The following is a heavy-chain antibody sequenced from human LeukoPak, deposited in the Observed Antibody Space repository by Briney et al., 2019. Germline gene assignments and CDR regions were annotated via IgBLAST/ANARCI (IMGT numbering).Heavy chain of an antibody. CDR3: ARGAGYNYPYYFDY. V-gene: IGHV3-53*01. CDR2: IYGGGNI. CDR1: GFTVSSNY. Sequence: GGSLRLSCAASGFTVSSNYMNWVRQAPGKGLEWVSVIYGGGNIYYADSVKGRFTISRDNSKNTLYFQMNSLRAEDTAVYYCARGAGYNYPYYFDYWGQGTLVTVSS. D-gene: IGHD5-24*01. J-gene: IGHJ4*02.